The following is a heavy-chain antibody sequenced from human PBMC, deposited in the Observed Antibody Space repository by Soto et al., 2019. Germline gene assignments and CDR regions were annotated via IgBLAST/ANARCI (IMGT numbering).Heavy chain of an antibody. D-gene: IGHD3-10*01. CDR2: IYWDDDE. V-gene: IGHV2-5*02. CDR1: GFSLNTGGVG. Sequence: KESGPTLVKPTQTLTLTCTFSGFSLNTGGVGVGWVRQPREKAMEWLALIYWDDDERYRPSLRSRLNITKDTINNQVVLTMTNMDPEDTATYYCVRNWRYYGGDYYYGMDAWGQGTTVTVSS. CDR3: VRNWRYYGGDYYYGMDA. J-gene: IGHJ6*02.